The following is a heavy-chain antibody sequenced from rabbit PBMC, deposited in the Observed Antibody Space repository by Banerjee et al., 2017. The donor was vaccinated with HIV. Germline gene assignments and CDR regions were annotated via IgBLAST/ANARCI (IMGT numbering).Heavy chain of an antibody. V-gene: IGHV1S40*01. CDR3: ARSTGGNSYRMNL. D-gene: IGHD8-1*01. CDR1: GIDFSGYYY. CDR2: IVTSSGST. Sequence: QSLEESGGDLVKPGASLTLTCTASGIDFSGYYYMCWVRQAPGKGLEWIGCIVTSSGSTYYASWAKGRFTISKTSSTTVTLQMTSLTAADTATYFCARSTGGNSYRMNLWGPGTLVTVS. J-gene: IGHJ4*01.